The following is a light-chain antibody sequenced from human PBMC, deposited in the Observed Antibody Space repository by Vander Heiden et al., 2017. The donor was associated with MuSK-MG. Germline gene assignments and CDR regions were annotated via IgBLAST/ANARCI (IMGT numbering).Light chain of an antibody. Sequence: QSALTQPASVSGSPGQSITISCTGTSSYVGGYDYVSWCQQHPDKAPKLMIYEVSNRPSGVSNRFSGSKSGNTASLTISGLQAEDEADYYCSSYTSSSTLVFGTGTKVTVL. CDR3: SSYTSSSTLV. V-gene: IGLV2-14*01. J-gene: IGLJ1*01. CDR1: SSYVGGYDY. CDR2: EVS.